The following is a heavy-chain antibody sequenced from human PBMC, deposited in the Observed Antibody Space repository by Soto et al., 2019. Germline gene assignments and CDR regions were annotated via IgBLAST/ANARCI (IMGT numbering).Heavy chain of an antibody. CDR3: ARGRSALYYMDV. Sequence: SETLSLTCTVSGGSISSYYWSWIRQPPGKGLEWIGYIYYSGSTNYNPSLKSRVTISVDTSKNQFSLKLSSVTAADTAVYYCARGRSALYYMDVWGKGTTVTVSS. D-gene: IGHD2-15*01. CDR1: GGSISSYY. CDR2: IYYSGST. V-gene: IGHV4-59*01. J-gene: IGHJ6*03.